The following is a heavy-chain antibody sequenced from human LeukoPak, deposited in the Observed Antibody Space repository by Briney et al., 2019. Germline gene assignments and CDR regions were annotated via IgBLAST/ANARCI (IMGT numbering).Heavy chain of an antibody. V-gene: IGHV4-34*01. Sequence: SETLSLTCAVYGGSFSGYYWSWIRQPPGKGLEWIGYIYHSGSTYYNPSLKSRVTMSVDTSKNQFSLKLSSVTAADTAVYYCARARILPGFDYWGQGTLVTVSS. CDR3: ARARILPGFDY. CDR2: IYHSGST. J-gene: IGHJ4*02. D-gene: IGHD2-15*01. CDR1: GGSFSGYY.